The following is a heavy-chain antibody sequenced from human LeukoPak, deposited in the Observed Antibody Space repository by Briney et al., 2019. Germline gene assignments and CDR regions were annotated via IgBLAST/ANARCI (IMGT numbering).Heavy chain of an antibody. CDR2: IYYSGSS. J-gene: IGHJ3*02. D-gene: IGHD2-2*01. CDR1: GGSINSYY. V-gene: IGHV4-59*01. CDR3: ARARCSSTSCPMWAFDI. Sequence: SETLSLTCSVSGGSINSYYWSWIRQPPGKGLEWIGYIYYSGSSKYNPSLKSRVTISVDTSKNQLSLKLSSVTAADTAVYYCARARCSSTSCPMWAFDIWGQGTMDTVSS.